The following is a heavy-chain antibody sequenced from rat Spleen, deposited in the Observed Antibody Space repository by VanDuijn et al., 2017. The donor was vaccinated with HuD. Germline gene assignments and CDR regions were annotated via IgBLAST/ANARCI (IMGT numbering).Heavy chain of an antibody. Sequence: QVQVKESGPGLVQPSQTLSLTCTVSGFSLTSNGVGWVRQPLGKGLVWMGTIWAGGSTNYNSAVQSRLSISRDTSKSQVFLKMNSLQPEDTGTYYCARQGLRRAPDYWGQGVMVTVSS. D-gene: IGHD1-11*01. CDR2: IWAGGST. CDR1: GFSLTSNG. V-gene: IGHV2-72*01. CDR3: ARQGLRRAPDY. J-gene: IGHJ2*01.